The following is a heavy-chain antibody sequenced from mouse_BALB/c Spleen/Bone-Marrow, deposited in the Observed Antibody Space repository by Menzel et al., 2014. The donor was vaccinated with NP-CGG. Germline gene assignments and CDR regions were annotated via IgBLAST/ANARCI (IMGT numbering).Heavy chain of an antibody. CDR2: ISXDGSN. D-gene: IGHD1-2*01. V-gene: IGHV3-6*02. CDR3: ARRRVTTAPFAY. CDR1: GYSITSGYY. Sequence: VQLQQSGPGLVKPSQSLSLPCSVTGYSITSGYYWNWIRQFPGNKLEWMGYISXDGSNNYNPSLKNRISITRDTSKNQFFLKLNSVTTEDTATYYCARRRVTTAPFAYWGQGTLVTVSA. J-gene: IGHJ3*01.